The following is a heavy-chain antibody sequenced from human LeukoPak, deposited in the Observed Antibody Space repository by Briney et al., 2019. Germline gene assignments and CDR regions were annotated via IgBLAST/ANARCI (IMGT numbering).Heavy chain of an antibody. J-gene: IGHJ4*02. CDR2: IKQDGSEK. CDR3: ARDGTYTDYDPDFDI. Sequence: GGSRRLSCAASGFTFSRFWMSWVRQAPGKGLEWVANIKQDGSEKYYVDSVKGRFTISRDNAKNSLYLQMNSLRAEDTAVFYCARDGTYTDYDPDFDIWGQGTLVTVSS. V-gene: IGHV3-7*04. D-gene: IGHD5-12*01. CDR1: GFTFSRFW.